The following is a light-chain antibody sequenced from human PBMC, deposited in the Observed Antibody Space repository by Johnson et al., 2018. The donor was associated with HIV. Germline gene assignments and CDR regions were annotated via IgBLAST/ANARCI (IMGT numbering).Light chain of an antibody. CDR2: DNN. V-gene: IGLV1-51*01. CDR3: GTWDSSLSAYV. J-gene: IGLJ1*01. Sequence: QSVLTQPPSVSAAPGQKVTISCSGSSSNIGNNYVSWYQQFPGTAPKLLIYDNNKRPSGIPDRFSGSKYGTSATLDITGLQTGDEADYYCGTWDSSLSAYVFGTGTKVAV. CDR1: SSNIGNNY.